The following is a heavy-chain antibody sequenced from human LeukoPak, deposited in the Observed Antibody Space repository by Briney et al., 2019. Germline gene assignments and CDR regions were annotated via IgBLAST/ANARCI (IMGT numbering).Heavy chain of an antibody. CDR2: TNPKNGGT. D-gene: IGHD6-13*01. J-gene: IGHJ4*02. V-gene: IGHV1-2*02. CDR1: GYTFTDYY. Sequence: ASVKVSCKASGYTFTDYYIYWVRQAPGQGLEWMEWTNPKNGGTNYAQKFQGRVTMTSDTSISTAYMDLNSLKSDDTAVYYCARRVTAASGFDYWGQGTLVTVSS. CDR3: ARRVTAASGFDY.